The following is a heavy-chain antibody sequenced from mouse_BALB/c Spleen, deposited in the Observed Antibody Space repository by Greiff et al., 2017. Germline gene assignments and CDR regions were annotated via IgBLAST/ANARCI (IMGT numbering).Heavy chain of an antibody. CDR1: GYTFTEYT. CDR3: ALSSGYAMDY. V-gene: IGHV1-18*01. J-gene: IGHJ4*01. D-gene: IGHD3-1*01. Sequence: EVQLQPSGPELVKPGASVKISCQPSGYTFTEYTMHWVKPSHGKSLAWIGGINPNNGCTSYNQKFKGKATLTVDKSSSTAYMELRSLTSEDSAVYYCALSSGYAMDYWGQGTSVTVAS. CDR2: INPNNGCT.